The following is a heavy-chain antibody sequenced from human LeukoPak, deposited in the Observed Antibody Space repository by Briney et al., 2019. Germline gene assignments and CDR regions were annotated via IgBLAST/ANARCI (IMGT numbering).Heavy chain of an antibody. CDR2: INWNGAKT. CDR1: GFTFDDYG. J-gene: IGHJ4*02. V-gene: IGHV3-20*04. D-gene: IGHD1-26*01. CDR3: ATPRGSGSYLAFDY. Sequence: GGSLRLSCAASGFTFDDYGMSWVRQAPGKGLEWVSGINWNGAKTDYADSVKGRFTISRDNAKNTLHLQMNSLRAEDTAVYYCATPRGSGSYLAFDYWGQGTLVTVSS.